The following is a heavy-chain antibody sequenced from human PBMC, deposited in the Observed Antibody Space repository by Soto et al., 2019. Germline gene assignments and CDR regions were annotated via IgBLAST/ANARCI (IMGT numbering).Heavy chain of an antibody. CDR1: GFTFSSYA. J-gene: IGHJ3*02. D-gene: IGHD5-12*01. Sequence: PGGSLRLSCAASGFTFSSYAMSWVRQAPGKGLEWVSALSGSGGSTYYADSVKGRFTISRDNSKNTLYLQMNSLRAEDTAVYYCAKDILDSGLLRASAFDIWGQGTMVTVSS. CDR3: AKDILDSGLLRASAFDI. V-gene: IGHV3-23*01. CDR2: LSGSGGST.